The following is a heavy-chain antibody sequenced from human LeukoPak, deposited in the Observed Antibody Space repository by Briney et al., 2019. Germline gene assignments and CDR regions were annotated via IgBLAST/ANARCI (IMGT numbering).Heavy chain of an antibody. V-gene: IGHV3-30-3*01. D-gene: IGHD3-10*01. CDR1: GFTFSSYA. Sequence: GGSLRLSCAASGFTFSSYAMHWVRQAPGKGLEWVAVISYDGSNKYYADSVKGRFTISRGNSKNTLYLQMNSLRAEDTAVYYCARGVPAGCYWGQGTLVTVSS. J-gene: IGHJ4*02. CDR2: ISYDGSNK. CDR3: ARGVPAGCY.